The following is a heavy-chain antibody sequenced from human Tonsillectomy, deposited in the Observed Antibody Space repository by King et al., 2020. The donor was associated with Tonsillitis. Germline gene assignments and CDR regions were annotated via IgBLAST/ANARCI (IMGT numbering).Heavy chain of an antibody. CDR2: ISWNSGNI. V-gene: IGHV3-9*01. D-gene: IGHD3-22*01. CDR1: GFTFHDYG. CDR3: VKDRKITMIILGQGAFDI. J-gene: IGHJ3*02. Sequence: VQLVESGGGLVHPGRSLRLSCAASGFTFHDYGMHWVRQAPGKGLEWVSGISWNSGNIDYADSVKGRFTISRDNAKNSLYLQINSLRAEDTALYYCVKDRKITMIILGQGAFDIWGQGTTVTVSS.